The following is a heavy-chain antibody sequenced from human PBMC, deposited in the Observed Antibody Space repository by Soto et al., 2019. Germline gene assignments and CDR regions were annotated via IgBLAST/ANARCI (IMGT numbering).Heavy chain of an antibody. Sequence: GASVKVSCKASGYTFTSYGISWVRQAPGQGLEWMGWISAYNGNTNYAQKLQGRVTMTTDTSTSTAYMELRSLRSDDTAVYYCARVPYYDFWSGYSSFSGLDYWGQGTLVTVSS. CDR1: GYTFTSYG. CDR3: ARVPYYDFWSGYSSFSGLDY. CDR2: ISAYNGNT. J-gene: IGHJ4*02. V-gene: IGHV1-18*01. D-gene: IGHD3-3*01.